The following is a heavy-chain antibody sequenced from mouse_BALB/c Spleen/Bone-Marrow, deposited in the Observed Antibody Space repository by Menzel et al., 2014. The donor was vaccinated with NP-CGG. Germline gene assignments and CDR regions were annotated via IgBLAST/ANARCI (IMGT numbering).Heavy chain of an antibody. V-gene: IGHV1-4*02. CDR1: GYTFTSYT. CDR3: AREDIITAYVDY. D-gene: IGHD1-1*01. J-gene: IGHJ2*01. CDR2: IDPSNAYT. Sequence: QVQLQQSAAELASPGASVKMSCKASGYTFTSYTMQWVKQRPGQGLEWIGYIDPSNAYTDYNQKFRDKTTLTADKSSSTAYMRLTILTSEDSAVYYCAREDIITAYVDYWGKGTTLTVSS.